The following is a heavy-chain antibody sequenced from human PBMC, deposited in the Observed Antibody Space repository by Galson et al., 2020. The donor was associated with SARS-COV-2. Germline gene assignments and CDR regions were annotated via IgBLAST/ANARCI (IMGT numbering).Heavy chain of an antibody. Sequence: ASETLSLTCTVSGDSINNSNSYWAWIRQSPGKELKWIGSVYYSGSTYYNPSLKSRVTIYVDTSKNQFSLRLTSVTAADTAVYYCARDPWGPPFDSWGQGTLVTVSS. V-gene: IGHV4-39*01. CDR1: GDSINNSNSY. CDR2: VYYSGST. J-gene: IGHJ4*02. D-gene: IGHD3-16*01. CDR3: ARDPWGPPFDS.